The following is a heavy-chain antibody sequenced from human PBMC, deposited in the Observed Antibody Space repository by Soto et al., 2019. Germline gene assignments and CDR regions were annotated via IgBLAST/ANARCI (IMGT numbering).Heavy chain of an antibody. CDR3: ARGEWELRS. CDR2: IYYSGST. J-gene: IGHJ5*02. Sequence: GPGPLFASETLSLTCTVSGGSISSYYWSWIRQPPGKGLEWIGYIYYSGSTNYNPSPKSRVTISVDTSKNQFSLKLSSVTAADTAVYYCARGEWELRSWGQGTLVTVSS. D-gene: IGHD1-26*01. CDR1: GGSISSYY. V-gene: IGHV4-59*01.